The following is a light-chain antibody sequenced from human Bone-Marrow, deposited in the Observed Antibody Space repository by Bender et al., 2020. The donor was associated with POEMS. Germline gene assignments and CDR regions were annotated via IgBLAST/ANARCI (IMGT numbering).Light chain of an antibody. V-gene: IGLV2-23*01. CDR3: CSYAGSSTWV. J-gene: IGLJ3*02. Sequence: QSALTQPRSVSGSPGQSVTISCAGTKSDVGGYNLVSWYQRHPGKAPKVMIYEGSKRPSGVSNRFSGSKSGNTASLTISGLQAEDEADYYCCSYAGSSTWVFGGGTKLTVL. CDR2: EGS. CDR1: KSDVGGYNL.